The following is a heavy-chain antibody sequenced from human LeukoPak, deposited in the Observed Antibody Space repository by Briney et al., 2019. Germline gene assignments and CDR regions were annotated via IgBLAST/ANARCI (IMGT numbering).Heavy chain of an antibody. Sequence: SETLSLTCTVSGVSMNSYYWSWIRQPPGKGLEWIGYIYYSGSTNYNPSLKSRVTISVDTSKNQFSLKLSSVTAADTAVHYCARLRFFQQPFDYWGQGTLVTVSS. CDR2: IYYSGST. D-gene: IGHD6-13*01. CDR3: ARLRFFQQPFDY. V-gene: IGHV4-59*08. J-gene: IGHJ4*02. CDR1: GVSMNSYY.